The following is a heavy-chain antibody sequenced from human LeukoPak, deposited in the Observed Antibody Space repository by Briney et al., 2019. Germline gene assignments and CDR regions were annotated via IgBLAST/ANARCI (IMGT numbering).Heavy chain of an antibody. D-gene: IGHD4-17*01. Sequence: PGGSLRLSCAASGFTFSSYGMHWVRQAPGRGLEWVAVISYDGSNKYYADSVKGRFTISRDNSKNTLYLQMNSLRAEDTAVYYCAKGIEDYGDWHFDYWGQGTLVTVSS. CDR1: GFTFSSYG. CDR2: ISYDGSNK. CDR3: AKGIEDYGDWHFDY. J-gene: IGHJ4*02. V-gene: IGHV3-30*18.